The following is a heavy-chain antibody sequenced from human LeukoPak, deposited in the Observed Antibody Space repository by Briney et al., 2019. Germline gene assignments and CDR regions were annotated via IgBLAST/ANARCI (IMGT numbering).Heavy chain of an antibody. Sequence: GGSLRLSCAASGFTFSSYSMNWVRQAPGKGLEWVSSISSSSSYIYYADSVKGRFTISRDNAKNSLYLQMNSLRAEDTAVYYCARAYGIAVAGTAAADYWGQGTLVTVSS. CDR2: ISSSSSYI. CDR3: ARAYGIAVAGTAAADY. D-gene: IGHD6-19*01. J-gene: IGHJ4*02. V-gene: IGHV3-21*01. CDR1: GFTFSSYS.